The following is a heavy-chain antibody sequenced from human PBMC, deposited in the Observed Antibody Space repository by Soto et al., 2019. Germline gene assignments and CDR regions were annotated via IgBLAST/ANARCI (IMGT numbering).Heavy chain of an antibody. D-gene: IGHD4-17*01. V-gene: IGHV3-13*01. CDR2: IGTAGDT. CDR1: GVNFSNYD. J-gene: IGHJ2*01. CDR3: ARVARYGDYPWYFDL. Sequence: GGPHRLSNAASGVNFSNYDMHWVRQAKGKGLEWVSAIGTAGDTYYPGSVKGRFTISRENAKNSLYLQMNSLRAGDTAVYYCARVARYGDYPWYFDLWGRGTLVTVTS.